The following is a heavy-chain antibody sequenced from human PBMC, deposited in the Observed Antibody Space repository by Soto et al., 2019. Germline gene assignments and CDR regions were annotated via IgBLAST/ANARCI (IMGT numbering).Heavy chain of an antibody. V-gene: IGHV4-39*01. J-gene: IGHJ5*02. CDR1: GGSLGSSAYY. CDR2: VNYSGNT. CDR3: SRRAPEGFDP. Sequence: PSETLSLTCAVSGGSLGSSAYYWGWIRQAPGKGLEWVGSVNYSGNTYYNPSLKSRVTISVDTSRNQLSLKLSSVTAADPALYYCSRRAPEGFDPWCQGTLVTVSS.